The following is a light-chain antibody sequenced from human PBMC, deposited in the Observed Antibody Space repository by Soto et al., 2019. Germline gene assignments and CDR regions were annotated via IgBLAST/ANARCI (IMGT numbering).Light chain of an antibody. J-gene: IGLJ2*01. CDR2: LDSDGSH. V-gene: IGLV4-69*01. CDR1: SGHSSYA. CDR3: QTLGTGIHVV. Sequence: QLVLTQSPSASASLGASVKLTCTLSSGHSSYAIAWHQQQPETGPRYLMKLDSDGSHTKGDAIPDRLSGSSSGAERYLTISTLQSEDEADYYCQTLGTGIHVVFGGGTKLTVL.